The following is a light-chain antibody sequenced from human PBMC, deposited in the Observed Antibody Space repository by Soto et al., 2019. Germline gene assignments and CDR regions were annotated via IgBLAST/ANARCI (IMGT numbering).Light chain of an antibody. V-gene: IGKV3-20*01. CDR2: GAS. Sequence: EFVLTQSPGTLSLSPGERATLSCRASQSVNSNYLAWYQQKPGQAPRLLMYGASRRATGTPDRFSGSGSGTDFTLTISRLEPEDFAVYYCQPYGSSLTFGGGTTVEIK. J-gene: IGKJ4*01. CDR3: QPYGSSLT. CDR1: QSVNSNY.